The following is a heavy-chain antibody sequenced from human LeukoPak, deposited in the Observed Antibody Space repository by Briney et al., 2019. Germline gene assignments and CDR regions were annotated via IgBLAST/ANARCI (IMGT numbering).Heavy chain of an antibody. V-gene: IGHV1-8*03. J-gene: IGHJ4*02. D-gene: IGHD2-2*02. CDR1: GYTFTSYD. Sequence: ASVKVSCKASGYTFTSYDINWVRQATGQGLEWMGWMNPNSGNTGYAQKFQGRVTITRNTSISTAYMELSSLRSEDTAVYHCARVRSRRGYCSSTSCYRHFDYWGQGTLVTVSS. CDR2: MNPNSGNT. CDR3: ARVRSRRGYCSSTSCYRHFDY.